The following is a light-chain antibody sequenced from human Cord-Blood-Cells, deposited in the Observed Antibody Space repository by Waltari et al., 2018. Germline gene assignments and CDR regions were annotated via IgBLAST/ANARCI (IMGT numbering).Light chain of an antibody. CDR2: KAS. J-gene: IGKJ1*01. CDR3: QQYNSYSRT. V-gene: IGKV1-5*03. CDR1: QGISSW. Sequence: EIQINLSPSTLSASVGDSVTITCRASQGISSWLAWYQQKPGKATKLLIYKASSLESGVPSTFSGSGSGTEFTLTISSLQPDDFATYYCQQYNSYSRTFGQGTKVEIK.